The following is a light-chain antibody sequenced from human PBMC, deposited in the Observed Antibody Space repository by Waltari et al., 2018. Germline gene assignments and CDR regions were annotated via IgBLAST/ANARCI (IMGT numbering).Light chain of an antibody. CDR1: QSISRN. CDR3: QQYNNWRT. J-gene: IGKJ2*01. V-gene: IGKV3-15*01. Sequence: EILMTQSPPTLSVSPGERATLSCGASQSISRNLAWYQQKPGQAPRLLIYGASTRATGIPARFSGSGSGTEFTLTISSLQSEDFAVYYCQQYNNWRTFGQGTKLEIK. CDR2: GAS.